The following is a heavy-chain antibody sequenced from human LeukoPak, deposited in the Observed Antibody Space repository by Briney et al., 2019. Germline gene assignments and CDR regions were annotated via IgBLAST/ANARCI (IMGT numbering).Heavy chain of an antibody. CDR2: IYYSGST. D-gene: IGHD3-22*01. Sequence: PSETLSLTCTVSGGSISSYYWSWIRQPPGKGLEWIGYIYYSGSTNYNPSLKSRVTISVDTSKNQFSLKLSSVTAADTAVYYCARFGYYDSSGYIDYWGQGTLVTVSS. CDR3: ARFGYYDSSGYIDY. CDR1: GGSISSYY. J-gene: IGHJ4*02. V-gene: IGHV4-59*01.